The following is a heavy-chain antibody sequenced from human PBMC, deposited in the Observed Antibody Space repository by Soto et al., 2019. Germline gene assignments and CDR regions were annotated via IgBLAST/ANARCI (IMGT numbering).Heavy chain of an antibody. D-gene: IGHD3-22*01. J-gene: IGHJ4*02. CDR1: GFTFRSYS. CDR3: ARGHSTYYYDSSGFDY. Sequence: PGGSLRLSCAASGFTFRSYSMNWVRQAPGKGLEWVSYISSSSSTIYYADSVKGRFTISRDNAKNSLYLQMNSLRDEDTAVYYCARGHSTYYYDSSGFDYWGQGTLVTVSS. CDR2: ISSSSSTI. V-gene: IGHV3-48*02.